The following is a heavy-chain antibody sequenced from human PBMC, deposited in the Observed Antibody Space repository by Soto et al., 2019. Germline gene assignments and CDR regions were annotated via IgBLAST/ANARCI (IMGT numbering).Heavy chain of an antibody. CDR2: INPSGGST. Sequence: GASVKVSCKASGYTFTSYYMHWVRQAPGQGLEWMGIINPSGGSTSYAQKFQGRVTMTRDTSTSTVYMELSSLRSEDTAVYYCARDFMVRGVISGGPWFDPWGQGTLVTVSS. V-gene: IGHV1-46*01. CDR1: GYTFTSYY. CDR3: ARDFMVRGVISGGPWFDP. J-gene: IGHJ5*02. D-gene: IGHD3-10*01.